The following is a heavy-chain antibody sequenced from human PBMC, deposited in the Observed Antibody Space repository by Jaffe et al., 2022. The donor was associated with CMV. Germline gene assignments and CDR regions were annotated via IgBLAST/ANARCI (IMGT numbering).Heavy chain of an antibody. D-gene: IGHD2-2*01. CDR2: IYYSGST. J-gene: IGHJ6*02. CDR3: ARDNLMVVPADNYYYYYYGMDV. CDR1: GGSISSYY. Sequence: QVQLQESGPGLVKPSETLSLTCTVSGGSISSYYWSWIRQPPGKGLEWIGYIYYSGSTNYNPSLKSRVTISVDTSKNQFSLKLSSVTAADTAVYYCARDNLMVVPADNYYYYYYGMDVWGQGTTVTVSS. V-gene: IGHV4-59*01.